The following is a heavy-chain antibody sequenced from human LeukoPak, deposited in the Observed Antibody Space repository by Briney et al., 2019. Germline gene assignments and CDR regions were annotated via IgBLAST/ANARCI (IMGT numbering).Heavy chain of an antibody. Sequence: GGSLRLSCAASGFTVSSNYMSWVRQAPGKGLEWVSVIYSGGSTYYADSVKGRFTISRDNSKNTLYLQMNSLRAEDTAVYYCARDRRAALYYYGMDVWGQGTTVTVSS. CDR3: ARDRRAALYYYGMDV. CDR2: IYSGGST. CDR1: GFTVSSNY. D-gene: IGHD6-13*01. V-gene: IGHV3-66*01. J-gene: IGHJ6*02.